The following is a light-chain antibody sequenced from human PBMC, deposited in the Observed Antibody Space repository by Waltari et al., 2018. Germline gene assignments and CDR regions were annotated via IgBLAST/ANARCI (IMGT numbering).Light chain of an antibody. J-gene: IGKJ4*01. CDR3: QQYYVWPPIT. CDR1: KSGRTN. Sequence: VLLTQSPASLSVFPGDTVILSCRASKSGRTNLVWYQQKAGQAPRTLIYGASTRASGVPSRFRGSGSETDFTLIISSLQSEDAAVYFCQQYYVWPPITFGGGTKLEI. V-gene: IGKV3-15*01. CDR2: GAS.